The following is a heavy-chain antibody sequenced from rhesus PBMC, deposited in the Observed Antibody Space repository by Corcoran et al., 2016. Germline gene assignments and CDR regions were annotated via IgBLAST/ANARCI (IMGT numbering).Heavy chain of an antibody. CDR2: ISSREGRT. D-gene: IGHD6-31*01. Sequence: QVQLQESGPGLVKPSETLSLTCTVPGASVRSRLWNWVRQPPGKGLEWVGRISSREGRTDYNPSLKSRVTISTDTSKNQVSLSLNSVTAADTAVYFCAKNRGIGWFGYGLDSWGQGVLVTVSS. J-gene: IGHJ6*01. CDR3: AKNRGIGWFGYGLDS. V-gene: IGHV4-173*01. CDR1: GASVRSRL.